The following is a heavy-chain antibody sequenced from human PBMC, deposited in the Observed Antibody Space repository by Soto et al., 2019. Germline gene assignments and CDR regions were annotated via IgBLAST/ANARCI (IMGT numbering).Heavy chain of an antibody. CDR1: GFTFSSYG. D-gene: IGHD1-26*01. V-gene: IGHV3-30*18. CDR3: AKSGLDY. CDR2: ISYDGSNK. Sequence: QVQLVESGGGVVQPGRSLRLSCAASGFTFSSYGMHWVRQAPGKGLEWVAVISYDGSNKYYADSVKGRFTISRDNSKNTLYLQMNSLRAEETAVYYCAKSGLDYWGQGTLVTVSS. J-gene: IGHJ4*02.